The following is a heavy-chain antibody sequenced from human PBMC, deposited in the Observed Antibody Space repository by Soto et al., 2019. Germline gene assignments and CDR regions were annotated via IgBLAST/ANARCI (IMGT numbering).Heavy chain of an antibody. Sequence: SVKVSCKASGGTFSSSTISWVRQAPGQGLEWMGRIIPILGVANYAQKFQGRVTITADKSTSTACMELSSLRSEDTAVYYCARDSPYGDYRRPIDAFDIWGQGTMVTVSS. CDR1: GGTFSSST. D-gene: IGHD4-17*01. J-gene: IGHJ3*02. V-gene: IGHV1-69*04. CDR3: ARDSPYGDYRRPIDAFDI. CDR2: IIPILGVA.